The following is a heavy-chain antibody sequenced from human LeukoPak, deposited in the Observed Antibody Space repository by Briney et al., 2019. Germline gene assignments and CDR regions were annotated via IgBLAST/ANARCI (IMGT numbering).Heavy chain of an antibody. CDR3: ARETFMNTVTLSPYNWFDP. V-gene: IGHV4-59*01. CDR2: IYYSGGT. J-gene: IGHJ5*02. D-gene: IGHD4-17*01. Sequence: PAETLSLTCTVSGGSISSYYWSWIRQPPGKGLEWIVYIYYSGGTNYNPSLKSRVTISVDTSKNQLSLKLRSVTAADTAVYYCARETFMNTVTLSPYNWFDPWGQGTLVTVSS. CDR1: GGSISSYY.